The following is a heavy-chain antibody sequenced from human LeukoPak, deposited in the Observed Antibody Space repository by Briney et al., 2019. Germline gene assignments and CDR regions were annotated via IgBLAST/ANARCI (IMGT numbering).Heavy chain of an antibody. CDR1: GFTFSSYA. J-gene: IGHJ4*02. V-gene: IGHV3-30-3*01. Sequence: GRSLRLSCAASGFTFSSYAMHWVRQAPGKGPEWVAVISYDGSNKYYADSVKGRFTISRDNSKNTLYLQMNSLRAEDTAVYYCARGPYDSSGYYYYWGQGTLVTVSS. CDR2: ISYDGSNK. CDR3: ARGPYDSSGYYYY. D-gene: IGHD3-22*01.